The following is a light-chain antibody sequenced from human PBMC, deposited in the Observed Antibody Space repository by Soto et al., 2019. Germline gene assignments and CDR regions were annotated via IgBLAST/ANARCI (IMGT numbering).Light chain of an antibody. CDR2: GVT. J-gene: IGLJ1*01. V-gene: IGLV2-14*01. CDR1: SSDVGGYNY. Sequence: QSVLTQPASVSGSPGQSITISCTGTSSDVGGYNYVSWFQQHPGKAPKLMVYGVTNRPSGVSNRFSGSRSGNTASLTISGLQSEDEAKYYCNSYTSSSTFVFGTGTKLTVL. CDR3: NSYTSSSTFV.